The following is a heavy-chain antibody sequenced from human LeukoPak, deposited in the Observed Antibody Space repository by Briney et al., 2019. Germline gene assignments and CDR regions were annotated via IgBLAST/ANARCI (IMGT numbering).Heavy chain of an antibody. CDR3: ARDGEEYYYDSSGLYYFDS. CDR2: IIPILGVA. D-gene: IGHD3-22*01. CDR1: GDTSSTYS. V-gene: IGHV1-69*04. Sequence: SVKVSCKASGDTSSTYSISWVRLAPGQRLEWMGRIIPILGVANDAQKFQGRVTITADLSASTVYMELSSLRAEDTAVYYCARDGEEYYYDSSGLYYFDSWGQGTLVTVSS. J-gene: IGHJ4*02.